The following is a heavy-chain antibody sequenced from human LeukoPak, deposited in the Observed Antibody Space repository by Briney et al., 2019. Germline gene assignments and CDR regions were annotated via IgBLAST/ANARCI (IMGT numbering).Heavy chain of an antibody. CDR2: MNPNSGNT. D-gene: IGHD1-7*01. Sequence: GASVKVSCKASGYTFTSYYMHWVRQAPGQGLEWMGWMNPNSGNTGYAQKFQGRVTITRNTSISTAYMELSSLRSEDTAVYYCARGVNVGWNWNLGFDPWGQGTLVTVSS. CDR3: ARGVNVGWNWNLGFDP. CDR1: GYTFTSYY. V-gene: IGHV1-8*03. J-gene: IGHJ5*02.